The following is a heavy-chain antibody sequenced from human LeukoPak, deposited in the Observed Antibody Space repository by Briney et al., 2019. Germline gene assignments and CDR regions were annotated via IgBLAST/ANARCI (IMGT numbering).Heavy chain of an antibody. Sequence: GGSLRLSCAASGFTFDDHGMNWVRQAPGKGLEWVSYISSSGSTIYYADSVKGRFTISRDNAKNSLNLQMNSLRAEDTAVYYCAELGITMIGGVWGKGTTVTISS. CDR1: GFTFDDHG. CDR2: ISSSGSTI. V-gene: IGHV3-48*03. D-gene: IGHD3-10*02. J-gene: IGHJ6*04. CDR3: AELGITMIGGV.